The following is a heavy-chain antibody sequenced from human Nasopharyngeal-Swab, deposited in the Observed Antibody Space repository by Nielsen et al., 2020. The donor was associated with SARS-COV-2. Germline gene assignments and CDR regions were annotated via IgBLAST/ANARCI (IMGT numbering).Heavy chain of an antibody. D-gene: IGHD3-3*01. Sequence: LSCAVSGGSISSGGYSWNWIRQPPGKGLEWIGYIYRSGSTYYNPSLKSRVTISVDTSKNQFSLKLSSVTAADTAVYYCARWETATIFGVVIIPGWFDPWGQGTLVTVSS. CDR2: IYRSGST. V-gene: IGHV4-30-2*02. CDR3: ARWETATIFGVVIIPGWFDP. CDR1: GGSISSGGYS. J-gene: IGHJ5*02.